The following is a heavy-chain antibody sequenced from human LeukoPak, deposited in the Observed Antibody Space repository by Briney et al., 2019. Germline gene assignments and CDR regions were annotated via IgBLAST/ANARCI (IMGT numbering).Heavy chain of an antibody. J-gene: IGHJ4*02. D-gene: IGHD1-26*01. CDR2: ISAYNGNT. CDR3: ARWGRFGELPQIDY. Sequence: GASVKVSCKASRYTFTGYYMHWVRQAPGQGLEWMGWISAYNGNTNYAQKLQGRVTMTTDTSTSTAYMELRSLRSDDTAVCYCARWGRFGELPQIDYWGQGTLVTVSS. CDR1: RYTFTGYY. V-gene: IGHV1-18*04.